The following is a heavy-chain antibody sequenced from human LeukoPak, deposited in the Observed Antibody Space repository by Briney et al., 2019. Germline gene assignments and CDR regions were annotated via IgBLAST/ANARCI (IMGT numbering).Heavy chain of an antibody. CDR1: GGTFSSYT. D-gene: IGHD1-1*01. CDR2: IIPIFGTA. V-gene: IGHV1-69*13. Sequence: SVKVSCKASGGTFSSYTISWVRQAPGQGLEWMGGIIPIFGTAKYAQNLQGRVTITADESTRIAYMELSSLRSEDTAVYYCARDRYLSHRSFAYWGQGTLVPVSS. CDR3: ARDRYLSHRSFAY. J-gene: IGHJ4*02.